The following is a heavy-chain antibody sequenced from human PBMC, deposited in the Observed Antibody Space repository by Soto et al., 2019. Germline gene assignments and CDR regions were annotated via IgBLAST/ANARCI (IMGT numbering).Heavy chain of an antibody. CDR2: ISGSGSIT. CDR3: AKDLGATKFYYYGMDV. V-gene: IGHV3-11*01. J-gene: IGHJ6*02. D-gene: IGHD1-26*01. Sequence: GGSLRLSCAASGIIFSDYHMDWIRQAPGKGLEWVSSISGSGSITYYAESVKGRFTISRDNAKYTLYLQMNSLRAEDTAVYYCAKDLGATKFYYYGMDVWGQGTTVTVSS. CDR1: GIIFSDYH.